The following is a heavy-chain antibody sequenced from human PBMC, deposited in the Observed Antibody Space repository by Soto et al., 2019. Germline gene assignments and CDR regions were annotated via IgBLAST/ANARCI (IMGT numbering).Heavy chain of an antibody. V-gene: IGHV1-69*06. CDR3: ARDLSGWLQSKPAGY. J-gene: IGHJ4*02. CDR1: GGTFSSYA. D-gene: IGHD5-12*01. CDR2: IIPIFGTA. Sequence: ASVKVSCKASGGTFSSYAISWLRQAPGQGLEWMGGIIPIFGTANYAQKFQGRVTITADKSTSTAYMELSSLRSEDTAVYYCARDLSGWLQSKPAGYWGQGTLVTVS.